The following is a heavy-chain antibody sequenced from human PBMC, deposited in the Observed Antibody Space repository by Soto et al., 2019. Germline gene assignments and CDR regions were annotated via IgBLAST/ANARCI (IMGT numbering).Heavy chain of an antibody. Sequence: PGGSLRLSCAASGFTFSSYEMNWVRQAPGKGLEWVSYISSSGSTIYYADSVKGRFTISRDNAKNSLYLQMNSLRAEDTAVYYCASSMDYYDSSGYYYVFWGQGTLVTVSS. CDR2: ISSSGSTI. D-gene: IGHD3-22*01. CDR1: GFTFSSYE. J-gene: IGHJ4*02. CDR3: ASSMDYYDSSGYYYVF. V-gene: IGHV3-48*03.